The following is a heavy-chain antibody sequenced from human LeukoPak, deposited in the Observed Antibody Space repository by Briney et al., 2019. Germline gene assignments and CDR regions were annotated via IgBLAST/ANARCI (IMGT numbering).Heavy chain of an antibody. CDR3: AKDSLGGSGSPSFDY. V-gene: IGHV3-23*01. D-gene: IGHD3-10*01. Sequence: GGSLRLSCAASGFTFSSYAMSWVHQAPGKGLEWVSAISGSGGSTYYADSVKGRFTISRDNSKNTLYLQMNSLRAEDTAVYYCAKDSLGGSGSPSFDYWGQGTLVTVSS. CDR2: ISGSGGST. J-gene: IGHJ4*02. CDR1: GFTFSSYA.